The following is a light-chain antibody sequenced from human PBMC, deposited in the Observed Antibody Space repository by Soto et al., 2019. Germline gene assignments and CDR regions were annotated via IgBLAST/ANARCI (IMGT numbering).Light chain of an antibody. CDR3: QQYGSYSPWT. CDR1: QSIGSW. Sequence: DIQMTQSPSTLSASVGDRVTITCRASQSIGSWLAWYQQKPGKAPKLLIYKASSLESGVPSRFSGSGSGTEFPLTISILQPDDFASYYCQQYGSYSPWTFGQGTKVEIK. CDR2: KAS. V-gene: IGKV1-5*03. J-gene: IGKJ1*01.